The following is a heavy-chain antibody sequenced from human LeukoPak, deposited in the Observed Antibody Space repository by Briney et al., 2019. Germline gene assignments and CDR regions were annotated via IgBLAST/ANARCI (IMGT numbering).Heavy chain of an antibody. CDR3: ARDYCGGDCHLGGDGMDV. D-gene: IGHD2-21*02. Sequence: SVKVSCKASGGTFSSYAISWVRQAPGQGLEWMGGIIPIFGTANYAQKFQGRVTITADESTSTAYMELSSLRSEDTAVYYCARDYCGGDCHLGGDGMDVWGQGTTVTVSS. J-gene: IGHJ6*02. CDR2: IIPIFGTA. V-gene: IGHV1-69*13. CDR1: GGTFSSYA.